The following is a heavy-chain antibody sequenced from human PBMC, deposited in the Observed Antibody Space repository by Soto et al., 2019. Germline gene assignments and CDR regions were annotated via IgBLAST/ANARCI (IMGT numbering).Heavy chain of an antibody. D-gene: IGHD3-16*01. CDR2: IYWDDYK. CDR1: GFSLSTSGVG. V-gene: IGHV2-5*02. CDR3: VHKRAGDRILDY. J-gene: IGHJ4*02. Sequence: QITLKESGPALVKPTQNLTLTCTFSGFSLSTSGVGVGWIRQPPGEALEWLALIYWDDYKHFSPSLESRLTISKRTSTNQVDLTMTHMDHLHTTTYYCVHKRAGDRILDYWGQGTLVTLSS.